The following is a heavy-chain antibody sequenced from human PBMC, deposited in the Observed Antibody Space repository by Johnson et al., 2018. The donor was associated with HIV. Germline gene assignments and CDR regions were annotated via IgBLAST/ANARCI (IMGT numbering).Heavy chain of an antibody. CDR2: IKSKTDDGTT. Sequence: VQLVESGGGLVKPGGSLRLPCAASGFTFSNAWMTWVRQAPGKGLEWVGRIKSKTDDGTTDYAAPVKGRFTISRDDSQNTLYLQMNSLKTEDTAVYYCTTEAGIHLWLMDAFDIWGQGTMVTVSS. J-gene: IGHJ3*02. V-gene: IGHV3-15*01. D-gene: IGHD5-18*01. CDR3: TTEAGIHLWLMDAFDI. CDR1: GFTFSNAW.